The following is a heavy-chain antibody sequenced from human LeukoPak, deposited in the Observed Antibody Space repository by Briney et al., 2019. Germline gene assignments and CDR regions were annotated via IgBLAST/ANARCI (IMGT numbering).Heavy chain of an antibody. Sequence: SQTPSLTCAVSGGSISSGGYSWSWIRQPPGKGREWIGYIYHSGSTYYNPSLKSRVTISVDRSKNQFSLKLSSVTAADTAVYYCARGYFDWLLYYDYWGQGTLVTVSS. J-gene: IGHJ4*02. CDR2: IYHSGST. D-gene: IGHD3-9*01. CDR3: ARGYFDWLLYYDY. CDR1: GGSISSGGYS. V-gene: IGHV4-30-2*01.